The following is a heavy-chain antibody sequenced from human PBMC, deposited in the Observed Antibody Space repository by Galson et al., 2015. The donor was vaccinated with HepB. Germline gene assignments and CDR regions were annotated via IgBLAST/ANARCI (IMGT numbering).Heavy chain of an antibody. CDR2: IIPIFGTA. D-gene: IGHD2-2*01. J-gene: IGHJ4*02. Sequence: SVKVSCKASGGTFSSYAISWVRQAPGQGLEWMGGIIPIFGTANYAQKFQGRVTITADESTSTAYMELSSLRSEDTAVYYCARFQIFAVPAAKYYFDYWGQGTLVTVSS. V-gene: IGHV1-69*13. CDR3: ARFQIFAVPAAKYYFDY. CDR1: GGTFSSYA.